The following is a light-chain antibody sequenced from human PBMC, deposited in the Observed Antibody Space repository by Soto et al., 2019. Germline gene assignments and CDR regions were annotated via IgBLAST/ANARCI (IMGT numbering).Light chain of an antibody. Sequence: DIQMTQSPSSLSASVGDRVTITCQASQEIRNYLNWYQQRPGKAPKLLIYAAVNLESGVPSRFRAKGYGKHFSFTTGSLQAEDIGTYYCQQQKVVPLTFGGGTRVE. CDR3: QQQKVVPLT. CDR1: QEIRNY. CDR2: AAV. J-gene: IGKJ4*01. V-gene: IGKV1-33*01.